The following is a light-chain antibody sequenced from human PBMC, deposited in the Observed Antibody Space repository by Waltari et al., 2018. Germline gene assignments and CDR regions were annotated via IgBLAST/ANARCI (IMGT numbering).Light chain of an antibody. V-gene: IGKV1-5*03. Sequence: IQMTQSPSTLSASVGDRVTITCRASQSISSWLAGYQQKPGKAPKLLSYTASRLESGVPSRFSCSGSGTEFTLTISSLQPDDFATYYCQQYNSYSRTFGQGTKVEIK. CDR3: QQYNSYSRT. CDR1: QSISSW. CDR2: TAS. J-gene: IGKJ1*01.